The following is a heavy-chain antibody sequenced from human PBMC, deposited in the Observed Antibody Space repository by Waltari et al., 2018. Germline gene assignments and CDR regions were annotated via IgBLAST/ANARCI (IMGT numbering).Heavy chain of an antibody. CDR1: GFIFDDYG. J-gene: IGHJ4*02. D-gene: IGHD5-18*01. CDR3: TKDMDGATAMAPRLDF. V-gene: IGHV3-9*01. CDR2: INWNNGTL. Sequence: VHLVESGGGLVRPGRSLRLSCAASGFIFDDYGMDWVRQAPGKGLEWVAGINWNNGTLHDADSVKGRFTISRDNAENSLYLQMNSLTTEDTAVYYCTKDMDGATAMAPRLDFWGQGTLVTVSS.